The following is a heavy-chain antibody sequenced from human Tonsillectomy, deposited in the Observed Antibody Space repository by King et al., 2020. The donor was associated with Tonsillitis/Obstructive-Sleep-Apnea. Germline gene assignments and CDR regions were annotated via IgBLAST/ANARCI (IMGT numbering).Heavy chain of an antibody. J-gene: IGHJ6*03. Sequence: QLVQSGAEVKKPGASVKVSCKASGYTFTSYYMHWGRQAPGQGLEWMGIINPSGGSTTYAQKFQGRVTMTRDTSTSTVYMELSSLRSDDTAVYYCARDPSEATVTHYYYYYMDVWGKGTTVTVSS. D-gene: IGHD4-17*01. CDR3: ARDPSEATVTHYYYYYMDV. CDR1: GYTFTSYY. CDR2: INPSGGST. V-gene: IGHV1-46*01.